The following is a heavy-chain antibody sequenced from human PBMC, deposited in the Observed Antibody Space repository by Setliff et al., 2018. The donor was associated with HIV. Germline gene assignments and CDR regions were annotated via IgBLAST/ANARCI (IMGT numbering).Heavy chain of an antibody. D-gene: IGHD2-2*02. V-gene: IGHV4-39*01. Sequence: NPSETLSLTCTVSGDSITNDDYYWGWIRQPPGKGLEWIAIIHYNGRTYYDPSLKSRVTIFVDTSKTQFYLKLRSVTASDTAVYYCARYTSKVDWFDLWGQGTLVTVTS. J-gene: IGHJ5*02. CDR2: IHYNGRT. CDR1: GDSITNDDYY. CDR3: ARYTSKVDWFDL.